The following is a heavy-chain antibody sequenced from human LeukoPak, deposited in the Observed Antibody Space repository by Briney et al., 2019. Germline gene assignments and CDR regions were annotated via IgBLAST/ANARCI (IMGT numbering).Heavy chain of an antibody. J-gene: IGHJ4*02. Sequence: GGSLRLSCAASGFTFSSYWTHWVRQAPGKGLVWVSRINSDGSSTSYADSVKGRFTISRDNAKNTLYLQMNSLGAEDTAVYYCARSPEYQLLTRFDYWGQGTLVTVSS. CDR1: GFTFSSYW. CDR3: ARSPEYQLLTRFDY. V-gene: IGHV3-74*01. CDR2: INSDGSST. D-gene: IGHD2-2*01.